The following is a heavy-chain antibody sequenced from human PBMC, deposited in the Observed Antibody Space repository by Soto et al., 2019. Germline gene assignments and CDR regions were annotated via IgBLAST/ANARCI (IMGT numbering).Heavy chain of an antibody. D-gene: IGHD3-10*01. CDR3: AKDAQWFGELPVDNWFDP. CDR1: GFTFSSYA. Sequence: GGSLRLSCAASGFTFSSYAMSWVRQAPGKGLEWVSAISGSGGSTYYADSVKGRFTISRDNSKNTLYLQMNSLRAEDTAVYYCAKDAQWFGELPVDNWFDPWGRGTLVTVSS. CDR2: ISGSGGST. J-gene: IGHJ5*02. V-gene: IGHV3-23*01.